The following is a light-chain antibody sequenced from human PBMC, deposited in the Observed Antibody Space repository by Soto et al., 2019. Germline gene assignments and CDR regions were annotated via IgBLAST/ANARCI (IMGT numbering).Light chain of an antibody. J-gene: IGKJ1*01. CDR3: QHYNSYSEA. Sequence: EIVLTQSPGTLSLSPGESATLSCTASQSVSSSYLAWYQQKPGQAPRLLIHVASSRATGIPDRFSGSGSGTDFTLTISKLEPEDVATYYCQHYNSYSEALGQGTKVDI. CDR2: VAS. V-gene: IGKV3-20*01. CDR1: QSVSSSY.